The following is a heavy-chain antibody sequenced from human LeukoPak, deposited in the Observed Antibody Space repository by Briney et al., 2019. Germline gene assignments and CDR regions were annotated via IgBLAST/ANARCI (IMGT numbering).Heavy chain of an antibody. CDR2: ISNSGTAI. CDR3: ARAGYSIDTEYFQH. CDR1: GFTFSSYQ. Sequence: GGSLRLSCAASGFTFSSYQMNWVRQAPGKGLEWVSYISNSGTAIYYADSVKGRLTISRNKAKSSLYLQMNSMRAEDTAVYYCARAGYSIDTEYFQHWGQGTLVTVSS. J-gene: IGHJ1*01. V-gene: IGHV3-48*03. D-gene: IGHD2-21*01.